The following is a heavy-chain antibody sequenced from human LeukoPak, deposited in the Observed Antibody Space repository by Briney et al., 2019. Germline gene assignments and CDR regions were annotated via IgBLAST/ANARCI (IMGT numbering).Heavy chain of an antibody. V-gene: IGHV1-69-2*01. CDR3: TRTTVTMADWFDP. D-gene: IGHD4-17*01. Sequence: GASVKVSCKASGYTFTDYYMHWVQQAPGKGLEWMGRVDPEDGETIYAEKFQGRVTINADTSTDTAYMELSSLRSEDTAVYYCTRTTVTMADWFDPWGQGTLVTVSS. CDR1: GYTFTDYY. CDR2: VDPEDGET. J-gene: IGHJ5*02.